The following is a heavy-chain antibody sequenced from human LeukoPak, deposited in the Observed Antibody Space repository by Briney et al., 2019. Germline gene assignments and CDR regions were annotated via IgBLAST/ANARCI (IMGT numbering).Heavy chain of an antibody. J-gene: IGHJ4*02. CDR3: VTFTYDSSGYSFEVADY. V-gene: IGHV1-24*01. CDR2: FDPEDGET. CDR1: GYTLTELS. Sequence: ASVKVSCKVSGYTLTELSMHWVRQAPGNGLEWMGGFDPEDGETIYAQKFQGRVTMTEDTSTDTAYMELSSLRSEDTAVYYCVTFTYDSSGYSFEVADYWGQGTLVTVSS. D-gene: IGHD3-22*01.